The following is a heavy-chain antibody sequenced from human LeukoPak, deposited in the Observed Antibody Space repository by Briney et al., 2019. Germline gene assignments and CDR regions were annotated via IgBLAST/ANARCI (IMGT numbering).Heavy chain of an antibody. D-gene: IGHD3-10*01. CDR1: GYTFTSYD. CDR3: ARVGFIMVRGVIITIFDY. J-gene: IGHJ4*02. CDR2: MNPNSGNT. V-gene: IGHV1-8*01. Sequence: LVASVKVSCKASGYTFTSYDINWVRQATGQGLEWMGWMNPNSGNTGYAQKFQGRVTMTRNTSISTAYMGLSSLRSEDTAVYYCARVGFIMVRGVIITIFDYWGQGTLVTVSS.